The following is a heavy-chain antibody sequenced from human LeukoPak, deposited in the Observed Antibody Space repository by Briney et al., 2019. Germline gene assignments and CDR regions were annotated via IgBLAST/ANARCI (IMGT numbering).Heavy chain of an antibody. CDR2: IKEDGSEK. CDR1: GFIFSNYW. CDR3: VKVSIAVAGSDY. Sequence: PGGSLRLSCAASGFIFSNYWMTWVRQAPGKGLEWVANIKEDGSEKYYLDSVSGRFTISRDNAKNSLYLQMNSLRAEDTAVYYCVKVSIAVAGSDYWGQGTLVTASS. V-gene: IGHV3-7*01. J-gene: IGHJ4*02. D-gene: IGHD6-13*01.